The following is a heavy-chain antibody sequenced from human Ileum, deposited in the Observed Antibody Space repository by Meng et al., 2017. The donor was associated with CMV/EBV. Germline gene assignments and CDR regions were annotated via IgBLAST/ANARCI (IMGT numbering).Heavy chain of an antibody. J-gene: IGHJ6*02. V-gene: IGHV1-18*04. Sequence: ASVNVSCKSSGYTIKSYGITWVRQAPGQGLEWLGWSNPYNDNTNYAQELQGRVIMAANTSTSTAYMELKSLRSDDTVVYYCARFPNYGDNYYYYGMDVWGQGTTVTVSS. CDR2: SNPYNDNT. CDR1: GYTIKSYG. D-gene: IGHD3-10*01. CDR3: ARFPNYGDNYYYYGMDV.